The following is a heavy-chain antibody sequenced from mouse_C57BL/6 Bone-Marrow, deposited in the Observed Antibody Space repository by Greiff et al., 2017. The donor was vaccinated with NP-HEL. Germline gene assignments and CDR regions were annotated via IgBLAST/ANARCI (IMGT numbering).Heavy chain of an antibody. CDR1: GFTFNTYA. J-gene: IGHJ3*01. Sequence: EVKLMESGGGLVQPKGSLKLSCAASGFTFNTYAMHWVRQAPGKGLEWVARIRSKSSNYATYYADSVKDRFTISRDDSQSMLYLQMNNLKTEDTAMYYCVRETEKNGNYGGGFAYWGQGTLVTVSA. D-gene: IGHD2-1*01. CDR3: VRETEKNGNYGGGFAY. CDR2: IRSKSSNYAT. V-gene: IGHV10-3*01.